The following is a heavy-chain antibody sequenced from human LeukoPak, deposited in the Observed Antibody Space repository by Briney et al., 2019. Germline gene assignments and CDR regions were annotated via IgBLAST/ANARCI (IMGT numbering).Heavy chain of an antibody. D-gene: IGHD6-6*01. CDR2: VYYTGST. Sequence: SETLSLTCSVSGGSVNTYYWSWIRQPPGKGLEWIGYVYYTGSTNYNPSLKSRVTIFEDKSKNQFSLRLSSVTVADTAVYYCARHFAYSSSSYCDYWGQGNLVTVSS. V-gene: IGHV4-59*08. CDR1: GGSVNTYY. J-gene: IGHJ4*02. CDR3: ARHFAYSSSSYCDY.